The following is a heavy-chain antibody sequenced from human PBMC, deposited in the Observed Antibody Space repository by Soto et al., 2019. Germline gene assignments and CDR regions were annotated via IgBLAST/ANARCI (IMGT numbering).Heavy chain of an antibody. CDR3: ARVITYHYGMDV. V-gene: IGHV4-59*01. CDR2: VYYTGST. D-gene: IGHD1-20*01. J-gene: IGHJ6*02. Sequence: SETLSLTCNVSGGSIGSYYWNWLRQPAGKGLEWIGYVYYTGSTNYSPSLEGRATISVDSSKKQVSLNLRSVTAADSATYYCARVITYHYGMDVSGPGIPVTVSS. CDR1: GGSIGSYY.